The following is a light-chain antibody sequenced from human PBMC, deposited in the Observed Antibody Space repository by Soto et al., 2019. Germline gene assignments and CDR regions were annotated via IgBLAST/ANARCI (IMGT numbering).Light chain of an antibody. CDR2: ATS. Sequence: DVQMTQSPSSLSALVGDRVTITCRASQSIAPYLAWLQQKPGKVPKLLIYATSTLQSGVPSRFSGSGSGTDFTLTISSLQPEDVATYYCQKYNSAALTFGGGTKVEIK. V-gene: IGKV1-27*01. CDR3: QKYNSAALT. CDR1: QSIAPY. J-gene: IGKJ4*01.